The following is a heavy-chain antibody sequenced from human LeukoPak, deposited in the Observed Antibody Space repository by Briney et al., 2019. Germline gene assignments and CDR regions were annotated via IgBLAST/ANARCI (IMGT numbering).Heavy chain of an antibody. Sequence: GESLKISCKGSGHRFTSYWIAWVRQMPGKGLEWMGIIYPGDADARYRPSFQGQVTISADNSISTVYLQWSSLKASDTAMYYCARHGLSGSYRGGMDVWGQGTTVTVSS. CDR3: ARHGLSGSYRGGMDV. D-gene: IGHD1-26*01. CDR1: GHRFTSYW. CDR2: IYPGDADA. J-gene: IGHJ6*02. V-gene: IGHV5-51*01.